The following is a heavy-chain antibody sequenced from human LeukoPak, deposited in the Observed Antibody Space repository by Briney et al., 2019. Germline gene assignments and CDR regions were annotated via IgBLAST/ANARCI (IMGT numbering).Heavy chain of an antibody. Sequence: PGGSLRLSCAASRFTFDDYAVHWVRQAPGKGLECVSGISWNSGSIGYADSVKGRFTISRDNAKNSLYLQMNSLRAEDMALYYCARGRGAIAAVYDYWGQGTLVTVSS. CDR2: ISWNSGSI. D-gene: IGHD6-13*01. J-gene: IGHJ4*02. CDR3: ARGRGAIAAVYDY. V-gene: IGHV3-9*03. CDR1: RFTFDDYA.